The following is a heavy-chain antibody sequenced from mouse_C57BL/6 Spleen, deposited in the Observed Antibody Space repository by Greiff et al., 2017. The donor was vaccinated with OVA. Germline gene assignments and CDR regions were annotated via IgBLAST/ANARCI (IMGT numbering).Heavy chain of an antibody. J-gene: IGHJ4*01. Sequence: VQLKESGPELVKPGASVKIPCKASGYTFTDYNMDWVKQSHGKSLEWIGDINPNNGGTIYNQKFKGKATLTVDKSSSTAYMELRSLTSEDTAVYYGARAVRVLYYAMDYWGQGTSVTVSS. CDR2: INPNNGGT. D-gene: IGHD2-14*01. CDR1: GYTFTDYN. V-gene: IGHV1-18*01. CDR3: ARAVRVLYYAMDY.